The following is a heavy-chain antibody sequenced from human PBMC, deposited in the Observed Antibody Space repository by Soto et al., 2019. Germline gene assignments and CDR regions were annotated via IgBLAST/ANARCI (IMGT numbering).Heavy chain of an antibody. V-gene: IGHV3-48*01. CDR2: ISSSSSTI. CDR1: GFTFSSYS. Sequence: PGGSLRLSCAASGFTFSSYSMNWVRQAPGKGLEWVSYISSSSSTIYYADSVKGRFTISRDNAKNSLYLQMNSLRAEDAAVYYCATPPHYWGQGTLVTVSS. CDR3: ATPPHY. J-gene: IGHJ4*02.